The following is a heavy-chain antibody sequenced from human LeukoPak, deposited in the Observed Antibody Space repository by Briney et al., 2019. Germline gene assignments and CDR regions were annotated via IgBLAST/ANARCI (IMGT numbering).Heavy chain of an antibody. V-gene: IGHV4-39*01. CDR3: ARRRTGSDGWFDP. CDR1: GDSITRSGFS. Sequence: SETLSLTCSVSGDSITRSGFSWAWIRQPPGQGLEWIGSFHNSGSTYYNPSLRSRVTISADISKNQVSLRLRSVTAADTAVFYCARRRTGSDGWFDPWGQGTLVTVSS. J-gene: IGHJ5*02. CDR2: FHNSGST. D-gene: IGHD2-15*01.